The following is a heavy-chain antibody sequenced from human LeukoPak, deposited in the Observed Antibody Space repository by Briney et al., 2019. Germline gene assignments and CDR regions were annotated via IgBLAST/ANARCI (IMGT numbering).Heavy chain of an antibody. D-gene: IGHD5-12*01. CDR2: ISSSSSTI. Sequence: GGSLRLSCAASGFTFSSYSMNWVRQAPGKGLEWVSYISSSSSTIYYADSVKGRFTISRDNAKNSLYLQMNSLRAEDTAVYYCARRDRYSGYDCDYWGQGTLVTVSS. CDR1: GFTFSSYS. J-gene: IGHJ4*02. V-gene: IGHV3-48*01. CDR3: ARRDRYSGYDCDY.